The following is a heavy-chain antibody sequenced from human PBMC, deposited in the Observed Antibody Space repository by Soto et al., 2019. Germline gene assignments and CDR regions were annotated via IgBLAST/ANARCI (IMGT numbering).Heavy chain of an antibody. CDR3: ARESIAAAGTSEYGMDV. CDR2: INPSGGST. Sequence: QVQLVQSGAEVKKPGASVKVSCKASGYTFTSYYMHWVRQAPGQGLEWMGIINPSGGSTSYAQKFQGRVTMTRDTSTSTVYMELSSLRSEDTAVYYCARESIAAAGTSEYGMDVWGQGTTVTVSS. J-gene: IGHJ6*02. CDR1: GYTFTSYY. V-gene: IGHV1-46*01. D-gene: IGHD6-13*01.